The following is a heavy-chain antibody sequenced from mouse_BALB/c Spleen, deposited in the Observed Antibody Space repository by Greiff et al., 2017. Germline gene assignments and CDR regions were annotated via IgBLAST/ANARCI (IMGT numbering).Heavy chain of an antibody. V-gene: IGHV2-2*02. Sequence: QVQLQQSGPGLVQPSQSLSITCTVSGFSLTSYGVHWVRQSPGKGLEWLGVIWSGGSTDYNAAFISRLSISKDNSKSQVFFKMNSLQANDTAIYYCARNEDYGSYVGGAMDYWGQGTSVTVSS. CDR2: IWSGGST. CDR3: ARNEDYGSYVGGAMDY. CDR1: GFSLTSYG. J-gene: IGHJ4*01. D-gene: IGHD1-1*01.